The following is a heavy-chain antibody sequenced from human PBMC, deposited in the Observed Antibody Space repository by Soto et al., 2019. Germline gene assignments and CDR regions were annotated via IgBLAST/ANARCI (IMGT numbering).Heavy chain of an antibody. J-gene: IGHJ4*02. V-gene: IGHV4-30-2*01. D-gene: IGHD6-6*01. CDR1: GGSISSGGYS. CDR2: IYHSGST. CDR3: AGGIAARPLGD. Sequence: QLQLQESGSGLVKPSQTLSLTCAVSGGSISSGGYSWSWIRQPPGKGLEWIGYIYHSGSTYYNPSLKSRVTISVDRSKTQCSRKLSSVTAADTAVYYCAGGIAARPLGDWGQGTLVTVSS.